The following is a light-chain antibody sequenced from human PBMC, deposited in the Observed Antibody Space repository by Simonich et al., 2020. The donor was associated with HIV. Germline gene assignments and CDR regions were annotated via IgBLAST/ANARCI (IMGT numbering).Light chain of an antibody. CDR1: SGINVGTYR. CDR2: YNSDSDK. Sequence: AVLTQPASLSASPGASASLTCTLRSGINVGTYRIYWYQHKPGSPPQYLLRYNSDSDKQQGSGGPSRVSGSKDASANAGILLISGLQSEDEADYYCMIWHSNAGVFGGGTKLTVL. CDR3: MIWHSNAGV. V-gene: IGLV5-45*01. J-gene: IGLJ3*02.